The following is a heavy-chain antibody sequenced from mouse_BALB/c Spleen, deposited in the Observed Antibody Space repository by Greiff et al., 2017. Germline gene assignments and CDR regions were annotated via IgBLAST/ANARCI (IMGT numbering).Heavy chain of an antibody. CDR1: GFTFTSFG. CDR2: ISSGSGTI. CDR3: ASANYGPFAY. D-gene: IGHD1-2*01. Sequence: EVMLVESGGGLVKPGGSRKLSCAASGFTFTSFGMQWVRQGPEKGLEWVAYISSGSGTIYYADTVKGRFTMARDNPKNALFLQMTSLRSEDTAMYYCASANYGPFAYWGQGTLVTVSA. J-gene: IGHJ3*01. V-gene: IGHV5-17*02.